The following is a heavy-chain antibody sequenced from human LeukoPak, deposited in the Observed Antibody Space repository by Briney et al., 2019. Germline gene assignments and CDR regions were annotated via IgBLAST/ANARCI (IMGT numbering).Heavy chain of an antibody. V-gene: IGHV3-48*04. J-gene: IGHJ4*02. Sequence: GGSLRLSCAASGFTFNEYSMNWVRQAPGKGLEWLAYIRGSGYTIYYADSVQGRFTISRDNVQKSLYLQMNSLRAGDSAVYYCVRDVDTLVVGTATPGFDFWGPGAVVFVSS. D-gene: IGHD2-15*01. CDR3: VRDVDTLVVGTATPGFDF. CDR1: GFTFNEYS. CDR2: IRGSGYTI.